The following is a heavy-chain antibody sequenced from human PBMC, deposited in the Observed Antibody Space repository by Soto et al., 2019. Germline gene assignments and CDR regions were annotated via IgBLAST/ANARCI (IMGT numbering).Heavy chain of an antibody. V-gene: IGHV1-46*03. CDR2: INPSGGST. Sequence: ASVKVSCKASGYTFTSYYMHWLRQAPGQGLEWMGIINPSGGSTSYAQKFQGRVTMTRDTSTSTVYMELSSLRSEDTAVYYCARGGWAVAVDDAFDIWGQGTMVTVSS. D-gene: IGHD6-19*01. CDR1: GYTFTSYY. CDR3: ARGGWAVAVDDAFDI. J-gene: IGHJ3*02.